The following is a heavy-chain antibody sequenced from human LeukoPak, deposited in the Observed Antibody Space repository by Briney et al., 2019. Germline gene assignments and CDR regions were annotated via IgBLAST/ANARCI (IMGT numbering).Heavy chain of an antibody. J-gene: IGHJ4*02. CDR1: GGSFSGYY. CDR2: INHSGST. CDR3: ARGPANSTPGIAAAGEDY. D-gene: IGHD6-13*01. Sequence: SETLSLTCAVYGGSFSGYYWSWIRQPPGKGLGWIGEINHSGSTNYNPSLKSRVTISVDTSKNQFSLKLSSVTAADTAVYYCARGPANSTPGIAAAGEDYWGQGTLVTVSS. V-gene: IGHV4-34*01.